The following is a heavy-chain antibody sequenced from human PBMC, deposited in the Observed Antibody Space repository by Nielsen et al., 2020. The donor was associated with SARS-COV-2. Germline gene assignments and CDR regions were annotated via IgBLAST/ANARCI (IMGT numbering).Heavy chain of an antibody. D-gene: IGHD2-15*01. CDR3: ASMVGYFDY. V-gene: IGHV3-9*01. CDR2: ISWNSGSI. J-gene: IGHJ4*02. CDR1: GFAFDDYA. Sequence: GGSLRLSCATSGFAFDDYAIHWVRQAPGKGLEWVSGISWNSGSIGYADSVKGRFTISRDNAKNSLYLQMNSLRAEDTALYYCASMVGYFDYWGQGTLVTVSS.